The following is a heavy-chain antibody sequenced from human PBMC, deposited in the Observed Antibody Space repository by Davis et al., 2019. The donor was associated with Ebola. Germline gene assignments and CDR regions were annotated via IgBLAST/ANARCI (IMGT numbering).Heavy chain of an antibody. Sequence: GGSLRLSCAASGFTFSSYAMSWVRQAPGKGLEYVSAISTNGGSTYYADSVKGRFTISRDNSKNTLYLQMSSLRAEDTAVYYCVKAYSKGNNWSDPWGQGTLVTVSS. CDR2: ISTNGGST. J-gene: IGHJ5*02. CDR1: GFTFSSYA. CDR3: VKAYSKGNNWSDP. V-gene: IGHV3-64D*08. D-gene: IGHD4-11*01.